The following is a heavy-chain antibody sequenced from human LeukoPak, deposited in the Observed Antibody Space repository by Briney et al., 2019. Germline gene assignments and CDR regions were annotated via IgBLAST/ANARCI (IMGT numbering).Heavy chain of an antibody. J-gene: IGHJ4*02. Sequence: SVKVSCKGSGGTFSSYAISWVRQAPGQGLEWMGRIIPILGITNYAQKFQDRLTISADESTSTVYMELSSLRSEDTAVYYCARRNEYTTSYHSWGQGTLVTVIS. D-gene: IGHD1-1*01. CDR3: ARRNEYTTSYHS. V-gene: IGHV1-69*04. CDR2: IIPILGIT. CDR1: GGTFSSYA.